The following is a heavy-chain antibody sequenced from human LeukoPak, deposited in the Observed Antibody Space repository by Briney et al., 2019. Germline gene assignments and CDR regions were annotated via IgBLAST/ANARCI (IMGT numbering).Heavy chain of an antibody. D-gene: IGHD5-12*01. Sequence: QTGGPLTLFCGVCGFSLSGYWMRWLRHARGKALEWVASLHADGKEKYYVDSVKGRFTVPRDNAKNSLYLQMNSLIVEDTAVYYCARGGYSFDYLGQGTLVTVSS. CDR2: LHADGKEK. CDR1: GFSLSGYW. V-gene: IGHV3-7*01. CDR3: ARGGYSFDY. J-gene: IGHJ4*02.